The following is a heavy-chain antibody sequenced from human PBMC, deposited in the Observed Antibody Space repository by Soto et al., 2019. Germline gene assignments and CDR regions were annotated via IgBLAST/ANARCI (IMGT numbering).Heavy chain of an antibody. J-gene: IGHJ6*03. CDR3: ARVSYDFWSGYYPYYYYMDV. V-gene: IGHV4-59*01. D-gene: IGHD3-3*01. CDR2: IYYSGST. CDR1: GGSISSYY. Sequence: SETLSLTCTVSGGSISSYYWSWIRQPPGKGLEWIGYIYYSGSTNYNPSLKSRVTISVDTSKNQFSLKLSSVTAADTAVYYCARVSYDFWSGYYPYYYYMDVWGKGTTVTVSS.